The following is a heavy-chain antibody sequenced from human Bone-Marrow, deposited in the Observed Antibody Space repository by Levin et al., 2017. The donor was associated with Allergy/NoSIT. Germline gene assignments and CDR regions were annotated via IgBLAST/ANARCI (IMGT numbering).Heavy chain of an antibody. D-gene: IGHD5-12*01. J-gene: IGHJ6*02. Sequence: SLKISCTASGFTFNDYAMHWVRQVPGKGLEWVSGITWNSGTLVYADSVKGRFTTSRDNGKNSLYLQMNSLTTEDTALYYCAKDRGLATIGYYGMDIWGQGTTVTVSS. CDR3: AKDRGLATIGYYGMDI. CDR1: GFTFNDYA. V-gene: IGHV3-9*01. CDR2: ITWNSGTL.